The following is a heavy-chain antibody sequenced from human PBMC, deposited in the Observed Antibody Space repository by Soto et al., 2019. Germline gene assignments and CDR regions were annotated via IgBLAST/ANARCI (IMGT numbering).Heavy chain of an antibody. D-gene: IGHD2-8*01. CDR1: GFTFSSYA. CDR3: AKDGGYCTNGVCWDRSYYFDY. J-gene: IGHJ4*02. Sequence: GGSLRLSCAASGFTFSSYAMSWVRQAPGKGLEWVSAISGSGGSTYYADSVKGRFTISRDNSKNTLYLQMNSLRAEDTAVYYCAKDGGYCTNGVCWDRSYYFDYWGQGTLVTVSS. V-gene: IGHV3-23*01. CDR2: ISGSGGST.